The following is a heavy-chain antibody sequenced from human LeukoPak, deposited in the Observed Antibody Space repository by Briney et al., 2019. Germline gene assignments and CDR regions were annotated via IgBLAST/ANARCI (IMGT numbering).Heavy chain of an antibody. V-gene: IGHV3-48*04. D-gene: IGHD2-2*01. CDR1: GFTFSSYS. CDR2: ISSSSSTI. CDR3: ARDVVVVVPADYRYYYGMDV. J-gene: IGHJ6*02. Sequence: GGSLRLSCAASGFTFSSYSMNWVRQAPGKGLEWVSYISSSSSTIYYADSVKGRFTISRDNAKNSLYLQMNSLRAEDTAVYYCARDVVVVVPADYRYYYGMDVWGQGTTVTVSS.